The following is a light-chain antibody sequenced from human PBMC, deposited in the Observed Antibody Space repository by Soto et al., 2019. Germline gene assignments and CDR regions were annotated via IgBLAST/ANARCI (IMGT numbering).Light chain of an antibody. CDR3: QSYDSSLYV. Sequence: QSVLTQPPSVSGAPGQRVTISCTGSSSNIGAGYDVHWYQQLPGTAPKLLIYGNSNRPSGVPDRFSGSKSGTSASLAITGLLAEDEADYYCQSYDSSLYVFGTGTKLTVL. J-gene: IGLJ1*01. V-gene: IGLV1-40*01. CDR1: SSNIGAGYD. CDR2: GNS.